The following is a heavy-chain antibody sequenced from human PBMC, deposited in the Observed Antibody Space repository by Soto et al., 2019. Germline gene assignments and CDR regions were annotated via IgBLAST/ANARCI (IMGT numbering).Heavy chain of an antibody. CDR1: GGSISSSSYY. J-gene: IGHJ4*02. CDR2: IYYSGST. Sequence: SETLSLTCTVYGGSISSSSYYWGWISQPPGKGLEWIGSIYYSGSTYYKPSLKRRVTISVDTSKNQFSLKLSSVTAADTAVYYCARRGATHGDFDYWGQGTRVTVS. D-gene: IGHD4-17*01. CDR3: ARRGATHGDFDY. V-gene: IGHV4-39*01.